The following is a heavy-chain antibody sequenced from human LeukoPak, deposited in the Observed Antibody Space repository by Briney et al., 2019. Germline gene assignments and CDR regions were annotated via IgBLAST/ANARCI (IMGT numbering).Heavy chain of an antibody. CDR1: GYTFTGYF. Sequence: ASVKVSCKASGYTFTGYFIHWVRQAPGQGLEWMGWINPHSGGTNYAQKFQGRVTMTRDTSISTAYMELSRLRSDDTAVYYCARTLYIAAAPGGFDYWGQGTLVAVSS. CDR3: ARTLYIAAAPGGFDY. J-gene: IGHJ4*02. V-gene: IGHV1-2*02. D-gene: IGHD6-13*01. CDR2: INPHSGGT.